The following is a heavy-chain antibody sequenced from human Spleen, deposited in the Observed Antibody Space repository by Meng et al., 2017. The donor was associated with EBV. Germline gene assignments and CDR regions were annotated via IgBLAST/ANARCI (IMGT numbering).Heavy chain of an antibody. CDR1: GYRFTNYA. D-gene: IGHD4-17*01. CDR3: ARDSTENLDY. V-gene: IGHV7-4-1*02. J-gene: IGHJ4*02. CDR2: INTNTGHP. Sequence: QVQRVKYGPKLKKPGASMKVSCKASGYRFTNYAMTWVRQAPGQGLEWMGWINTNTGHPTYAQGFTGRFVFSLDTSVRTTYLQISNLKAEDTAVYYCARDSTENLDYWGQGTLVTSPQ.